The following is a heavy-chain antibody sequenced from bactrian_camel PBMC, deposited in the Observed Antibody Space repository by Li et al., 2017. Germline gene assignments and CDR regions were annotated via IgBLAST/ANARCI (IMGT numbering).Heavy chain of an antibody. CDR1: GFPVVSYQ. CDR3: TRSYFGASHNTFAF. D-gene: IGHD1*01. V-gene: IGHV3S6*01. CDR2: LNSGFSAT. J-gene: IGHJ4*01. Sequence: HVQLVESGGGSVQAGGSLRLSCAASGFPVVSYQMYWVRQAPGKGLEWVSTLNSGFSATSYVDSVKGRFTISRDNAKNTLYLQMNSLKPEDTAVYYCTRSYFGASHNTFAFWGQGTQVTVS.